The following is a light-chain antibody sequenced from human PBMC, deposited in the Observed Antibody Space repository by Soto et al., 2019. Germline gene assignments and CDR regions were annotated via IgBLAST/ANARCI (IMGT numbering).Light chain of an antibody. CDR2: KVS. J-gene: IGKJ1*01. CDR3: MQGTHWPWT. V-gene: IGKV2-30*02. CDR1: QSLIHSEGDTY. Sequence: VVMTQSPLSLPVSVGQPASISCRSSQSLIHSEGDTYLNWFQQRPGQSPRRLIYKVSDRDSGVPDRFSGSGSGTDFTLKISRVEAEDVGIYYCMQGTHWPWTFGQGTEVEIK.